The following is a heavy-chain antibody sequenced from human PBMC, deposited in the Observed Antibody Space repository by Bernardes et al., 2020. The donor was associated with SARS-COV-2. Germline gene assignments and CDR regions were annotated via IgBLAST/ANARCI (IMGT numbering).Heavy chain of an antibody. CDR1: GYTFTSYG. V-gene: IGHV1-18*01. D-gene: IGHD4-17*01. J-gene: IGHJ6*02. Sequence: ASVKVSCKASGYTFTSYGISWVRQAPGQGLEWMGWISAYNGNTNYAQKLQGRVTMTTDTSTSTAYMELRSLRSDDTAVYYCARVDGGYGGDYYYYGMDVWGQGTTVTVSS. CDR3: ARVDGGYGGDYYYYGMDV. CDR2: ISAYNGNT.